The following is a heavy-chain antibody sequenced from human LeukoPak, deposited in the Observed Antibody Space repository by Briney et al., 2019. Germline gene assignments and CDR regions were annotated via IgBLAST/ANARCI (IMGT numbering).Heavy chain of an antibody. D-gene: IGHD3-22*01. V-gene: IGHV3-23*01. Sequence: GGSLRLSCAASGFTFSSYAMSWVRQAPGKGLEWVSAISGSGGSTYYADSVKGRFTISRDNSKNTLYLQMNSLRAEDTAVYYCAKDPDYYDSSGYVSGYFDYWGQGTLVTVSS. J-gene: IGHJ4*02. CDR2: ISGSGGST. CDR1: GFTFSSYA. CDR3: AKDPDYYDSSGYVSGYFDY.